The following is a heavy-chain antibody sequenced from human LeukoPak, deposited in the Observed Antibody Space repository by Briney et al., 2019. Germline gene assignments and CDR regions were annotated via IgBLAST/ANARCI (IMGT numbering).Heavy chain of an antibody. V-gene: IGHV5-51*01. J-gene: IGHJ4*02. CDR3: ARTNYDILTGSFYYLDY. CDR2: IYPGDSDT. Sequence: GESLKISCKGSGYSFTGYWIGWVRQMPGKGLEWMGIIYPGDSDTRYSPSFQGQVTISTDKSISTAYLQWSSLKASDTAMYYCARTNYDILTGSFYYLDYWGQGTLVTVSS. CDR1: GYSFTGYW. D-gene: IGHD3-9*01.